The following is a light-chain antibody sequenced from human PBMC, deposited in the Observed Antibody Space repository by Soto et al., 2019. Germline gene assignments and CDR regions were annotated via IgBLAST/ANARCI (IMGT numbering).Light chain of an antibody. CDR1: QSVNSN. V-gene: IGKV3-15*01. CDR3: QQSNNWPKT. Sequence: EIVMTQSPATLSVSPGETATLSCRASQSVNSNLAWYQQKPGQAPRLLISDASTRAAGLPARFSGSGSGTEFTLTISSLQSEDFAVYSCQQSNNWPKTFGQGTKVEIK. J-gene: IGKJ1*01. CDR2: DAS.